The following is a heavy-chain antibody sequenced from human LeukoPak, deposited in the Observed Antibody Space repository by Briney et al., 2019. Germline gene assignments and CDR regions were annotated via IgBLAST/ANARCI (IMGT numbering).Heavy chain of an antibody. CDR2: IYPGDSDT. D-gene: IGHD6-13*01. CDR1: GYSFTSYW. V-gene: IGHV5-51*01. J-gene: IGHJ3*02. CDR3: ASRPAAGTRRDAFDI. Sequence: GESLKISCKGSGYSFTSYWIGWVRQMPGKGLEWMGIIYPGDSDTRYSPSFQGQVTISADKSISTAYLQWSSLKASDTAMYYCASRPAAGTRRDAFDIWGQGTMVTVSS.